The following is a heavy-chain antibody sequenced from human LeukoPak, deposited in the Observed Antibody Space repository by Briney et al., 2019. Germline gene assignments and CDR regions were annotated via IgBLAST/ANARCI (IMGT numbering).Heavy chain of an antibody. CDR1: GFTFSDYG. Sequence: GGSLRLSCAASGFTFSDYGMNWVRQAPGKGLEWLSHTSSSSSTIKYADSVKGRFTISRDNAKNSVYLQMHSLTVEDTAVYYCAREWGVWGKGTTVTVSS. V-gene: IGHV3-48*01. D-gene: IGHD1-26*01. CDR2: TSSSSSTI. CDR3: AREWGV. J-gene: IGHJ6*04.